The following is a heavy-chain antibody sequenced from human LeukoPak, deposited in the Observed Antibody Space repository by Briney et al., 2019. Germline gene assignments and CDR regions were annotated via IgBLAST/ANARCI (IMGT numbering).Heavy chain of an antibody. J-gene: IGHJ5*02. Sequence: GSLRLSCAASGFTFSSYWMSWVRQAPGKGLEWVANIKQDGSEKYYVDSVKGRFTISRDNAKNSLYLQMNSLRAEDTAVYYCARDADFWSGYTNWFDPWGQGTLVTVSS. CDR1: GFTFSSYW. D-gene: IGHD3-3*01. CDR2: IKQDGSEK. CDR3: ARDADFWSGYTNWFDP. V-gene: IGHV3-7*01.